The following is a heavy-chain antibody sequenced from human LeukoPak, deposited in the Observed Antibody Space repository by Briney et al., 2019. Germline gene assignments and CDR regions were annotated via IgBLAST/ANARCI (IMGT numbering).Heavy chain of an antibody. CDR2: ISAYNGNT. CDR3: ARAYGSYVLYYYYGMDV. J-gene: IGHJ6*02. CDR1: GYTFTSYG. D-gene: IGHD1-26*01. Sequence: ASVKVSCKASGYTFTSYGISWVRQAPGQGLEWMGWISAYNGNTNYAQKLQGRVTMTTHTSTSTAYMELRSLRSDDTAVYYCARAYGSYVLYYYYGMDVWGQGTTVTVSS. V-gene: IGHV1-18*01.